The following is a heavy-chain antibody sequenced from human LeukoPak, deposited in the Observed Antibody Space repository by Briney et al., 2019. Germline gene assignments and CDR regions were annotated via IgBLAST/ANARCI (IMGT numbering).Heavy chain of an antibody. J-gene: IGHJ2*01. CDR2: IYYSGST. CDR1: AGSITNYY. D-gene: IGHD2-15*01. Sequence: LETLSLTCTVSAGSITNYYWSWIRQSPGKGLEWIGFIYYSGSTNYNPSLKSRVTTSIDTSKNQFSLKLSSVTAADTAIYYCARYTLVAVGWYFDLWGRGTLVTVSS. CDR3: ARYTLVAVGWYFDL. V-gene: IGHV4-59*08.